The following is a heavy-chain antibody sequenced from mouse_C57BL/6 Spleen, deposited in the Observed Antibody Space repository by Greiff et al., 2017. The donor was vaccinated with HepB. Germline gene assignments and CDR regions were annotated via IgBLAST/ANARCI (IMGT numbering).Heavy chain of an antibody. CDR1: GYAFSSSW. CDR3: ARSGGNYEEGAMDY. J-gene: IGHJ4*01. Sequence: QVQLQQPGPELVKPGASVKISCKASGYAFSSSWMNWVKQRPGKGLEWIGRIYPGDGDTNYNGKFKGKATLTADKSSSTAYMQLSSLTSEDSAVYFCARSGGNYEEGAMDYWGQGTSVTVSS. D-gene: IGHD2-1*01. CDR2: IYPGDGDT. V-gene: IGHV1-82*01.